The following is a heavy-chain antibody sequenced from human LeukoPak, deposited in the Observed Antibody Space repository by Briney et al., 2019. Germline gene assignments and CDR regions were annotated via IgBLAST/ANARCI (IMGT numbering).Heavy chain of an antibody. Sequence: VASVKVSCKASGGTFSSYAISWVRQAPGQGLEWMGGIIPIFGTADYAQKFQGRVTFTAGKSTSTAYMELSSLRSEDTAVYYCARGGDILTGYYFDYWGQGTLVTVSS. CDR3: ARGGDILTGYYFDY. D-gene: IGHD3-9*01. CDR1: GGTFSSYA. V-gene: IGHV1-69*06. CDR2: IIPIFGTA. J-gene: IGHJ4*02.